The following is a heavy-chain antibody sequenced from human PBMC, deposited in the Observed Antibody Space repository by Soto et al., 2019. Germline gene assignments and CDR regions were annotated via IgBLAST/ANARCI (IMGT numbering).Heavy chain of an antibody. Sequence: PGGSLRLSCHTSGFSFSSYAMHWVRQAPGKGLEWVGVISYDGSHKFYGESVKGRFTISRDNSKNTPYLQMPSLTTDDTGVYYCAKVAGVATGGTVGGLDPWGQGTLVTVSS. J-gene: IGHJ5*02. D-gene: IGHD6-13*01. V-gene: IGHV3-30*18. CDR3: AKVAGVATGGTVGGLDP. CDR1: GFSFSSYA. CDR2: ISYDGSHK.